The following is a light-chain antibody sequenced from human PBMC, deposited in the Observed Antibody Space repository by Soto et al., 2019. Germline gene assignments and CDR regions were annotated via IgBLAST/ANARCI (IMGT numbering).Light chain of an antibody. CDR2: DAS. J-gene: IGKJ1*01. V-gene: IGKV1-5*01. CDR3: QQYNNWPQT. CDR1: QSISSW. Sequence: DIQMTQSPSTLSASVGDRVTITCRASQSISSWLAWYQQKPGKAPKLLIYDASSLESGVQSRFSGSGSGTEFTLTISSLQSEDFAEYHCQQYNNWPQTFGQGTKVDI.